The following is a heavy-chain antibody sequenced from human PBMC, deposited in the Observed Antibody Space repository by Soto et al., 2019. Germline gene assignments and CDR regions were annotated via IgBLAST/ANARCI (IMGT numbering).Heavy chain of an antibody. CDR2: ISGSGSST. CDR3: AKPTVRYCSSTTCQSFDC. CDR1: GFTFNNYA. D-gene: IGHD2-2*01. Sequence: GSLRLSCAASGFTFNNYAMSWVRQAPGQGLELVSTISGSGSSTFYADSVKGRFTISRDNSKHTLYLQMNSLRAEDTAVYYCAKPTVRYCSSTTCQSFDCWGQGTLVTVSS. V-gene: IGHV3-23*01. J-gene: IGHJ4*02.